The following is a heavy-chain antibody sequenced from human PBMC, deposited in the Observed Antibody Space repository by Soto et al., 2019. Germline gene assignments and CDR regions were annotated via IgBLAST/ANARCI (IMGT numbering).Heavy chain of an antibody. CDR2: ISAYNGNT. Sequence: QVQLVQSGAEMKKPGASVKVSCKASGYTFTSDGISWVRQAHGPGLEWMGWISAYNGNTNYAQKLQGRVTMTTDTSTSTAYMERRSMRSDATRVYYCARDRSSYSSSSYWGQGTLVTVAS. J-gene: IGHJ4*02. CDR3: ARDRSSYSSSSY. CDR1: GYTFTSDG. D-gene: IGHD6-13*01. V-gene: IGHV1-18*01.